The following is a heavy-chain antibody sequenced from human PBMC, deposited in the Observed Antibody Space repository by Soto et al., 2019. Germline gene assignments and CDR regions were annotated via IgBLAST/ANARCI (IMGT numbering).Heavy chain of an antibody. CDR3: ARTLVGATPADY. V-gene: IGHV1-3*01. CDR2: INAGNGNT. D-gene: IGHD1-26*01. J-gene: IGHJ4*02. Sequence: ASVKVSCKASGYTFTDNAIHWVRQAPGQGLEWMGWINAGNGNTKYSQKFQGRVTITRDTSASTAYMELSSLRTEDTAVYYCARTLVGATPADYWGQGTLVTVSS. CDR1: GYTFTDNA.